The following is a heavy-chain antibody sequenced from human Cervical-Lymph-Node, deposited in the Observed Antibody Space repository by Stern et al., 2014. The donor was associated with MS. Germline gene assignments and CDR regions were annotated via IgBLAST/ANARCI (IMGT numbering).Heavy chain of an antibody. D-gene: IGHD6-13*01. CDR3: ALSSETNDRWYSLGYDL. Sequence: VQLVESGAEVTKPGSSVKVSCKASGGPFSKFPSSWVRQAPGQGLEWMGRIFPFFGTPTNAQEYRGRVMITADVSTSTVYMELSSLRSDDAAVYYCALSSETNDRWYSLGYDLWGQGTLVTVSS. J-gene: IGHJ5*02. V-gene: IGHV1-69*18. CDR2: IFPFFGTP. CDR1: GGPFSKFP.